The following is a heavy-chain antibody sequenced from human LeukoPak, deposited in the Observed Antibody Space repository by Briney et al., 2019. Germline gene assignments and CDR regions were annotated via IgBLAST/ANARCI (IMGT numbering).Heavy chain of an antibody. D-gene: IGHD6-19*01. CDR1: GYTLTELS. CDR3: ATRVAVAGRGFDY. J-gene: IGHJ4*02. CDR2: FDPEDGEA. Sequence: GSSVKVSCKVSGYTLTELSMHWVRQAPGKGLEWMGGFDPEDGEAIYAQKLQSRVTMTEDTSTDTAYMELSRLRSEDTAVYYCATRVAVAGRGFDYWRQGTLVSVS. V-gene: IGHV1-24*01.